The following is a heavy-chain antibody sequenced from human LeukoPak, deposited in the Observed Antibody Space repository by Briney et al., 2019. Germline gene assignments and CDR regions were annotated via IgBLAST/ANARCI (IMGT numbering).Heavy chain of an antibody. CDR3: ARDKIPVAGTLLFDY. CDR1: GFTFSSYA. CDR2: ISYDGSNK. J-gene: IGHJ4*02. Sequence: GGSLRLSCAAPGFTFSSYAMHWVRQAPGKGLEWVAIISYDGSNKYYADSVKGRFTISRDNSKNTLYLQIHSLRDEDTALYYCARDKIPVAGTLLFDYWGQGTLVTVSS. V-gene: IGHV3-30*04. D-gene: IGHD6-19*01.